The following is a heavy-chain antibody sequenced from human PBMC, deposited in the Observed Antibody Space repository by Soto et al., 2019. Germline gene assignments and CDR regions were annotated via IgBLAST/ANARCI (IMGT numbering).Heavy chain of an antibody. D-gene: IGHD2-2*03. CDR3: VVMDNVAVSNPRSFDY. Sequence: QVQLVQSGAEVKKPGSSVKVSCKASGATFSGYAINWVRQAPGQGLEWLGRIVPIFETLNYAERFQGRVARPADESTTTVYMELTNLTHEDTAVYYCVVMDNVAVSNPRSFDYWGQGTQVTVSS. CDR2: IVPIFETL. V-gene: IGHV1-69*18. CDR1: GATFSGYA. J-gene: IGHJ4*02.